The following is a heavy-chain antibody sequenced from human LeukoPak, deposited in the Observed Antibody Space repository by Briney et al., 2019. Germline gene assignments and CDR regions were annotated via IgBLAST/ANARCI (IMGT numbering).Heavy chain of an antibody. CDR1: GGSITSYY. D-gene: IGHD2-15*01. V-gene: IGHV4-59*12. CDR3: AREGYCSGGSCLNWFDS. CDR2: IYYSEST. J-gene: IGHJ5*01. Sequence: SETLSLTCTVSGGSITSYYWSWIRQPPGKGLEWIGYIYYSESTNYNPSLKSRVTMSVDTSKNQFSLKLSSVTAADTAVYYCAREGYCSGGSCLNWFDSWGQGTLVTVSS.